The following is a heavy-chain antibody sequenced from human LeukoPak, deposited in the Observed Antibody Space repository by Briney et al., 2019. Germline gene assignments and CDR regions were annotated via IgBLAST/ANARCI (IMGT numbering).Heavy chain of an antibody. CDR3: AIGGDSTTSCYRCFDY. CDR2: ISGSGGST. D-gene: IGHD2-2*02. V-gene: IGHV3-23*01. J-gene: IGHJ4*02. CDR1: GFTFSSYA. Sequence: PGGSLRLSCAASGFTFSSYAMSWVRQAPGKGLEWVSAISGSGGSTYYADSVKGRFTISRDNSKNTLYLQMNSLRAEDTAVYYCAIGGDSTTSCYRCFDYWGQGTLVTVSS.